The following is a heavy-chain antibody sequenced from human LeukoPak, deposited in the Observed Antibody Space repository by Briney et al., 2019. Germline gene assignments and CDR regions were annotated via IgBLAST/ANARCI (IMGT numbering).Heavy chain of an antibody. CDR2: IYHSGST. D-gene: IGHD3-16*01. J-gene: IGHJ3*02. V-gene: IGHV4-4*02. CDR3: CMITFGGDPEVPFDI. CDR1: GGSISNRNW. Sequence: PSETLSLTCAVSGGSISNRNWWSWVRQPPGEGLEWIGEIYHSGSTNYNPSLKSRVTISVDKSKNQFSLKLTSVTAADTAVYYRCMITFGGDPEVPFDIWGQGTMVTVSS.